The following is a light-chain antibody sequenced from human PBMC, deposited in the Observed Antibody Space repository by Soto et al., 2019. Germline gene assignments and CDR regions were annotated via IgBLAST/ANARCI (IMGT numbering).Light chain of an antibody. CDR3: SSYTSISTLV. Sequence: QSALTQPASVSGSPGQSITISCTGTSSDVGGYNYVSWYQQNPGKAPKLMIYDVSNRPSGVSNRFSGSKSGNAASLTISGLQAEDEADYYCSSYTSISTLVFGGGTKLTVL. J-gene: IGLJ2*01. CDR1: SSDVGGYNY. CDR2: DVS. V-gene: IGLV2-14*01.